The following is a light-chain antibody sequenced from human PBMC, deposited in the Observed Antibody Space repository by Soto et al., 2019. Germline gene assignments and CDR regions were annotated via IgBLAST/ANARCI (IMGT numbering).Light chain of an antibody. Sequence: DIQMTQSPSTLSGSVGDRVTITCRASQTISTWLAWYQQKPGKAPKLLIYDASSLESGVPSRLSGSGSGTEFTLTIRSLQPDDFATYYCQQYTSYWTFGQGTKVDIK. CDR3: QQYTSYWT. J-gene: IGKJ1*01. CDR1: QTISTW. CDR2: DAS. V-gene: IGKV1-5*01.